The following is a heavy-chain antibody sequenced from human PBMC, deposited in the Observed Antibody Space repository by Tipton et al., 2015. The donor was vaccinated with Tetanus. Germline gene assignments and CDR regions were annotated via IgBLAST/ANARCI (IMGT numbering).Heavy chain of an antibody. J-gene: IGHJ3*02. CDR3: ARGLMGATKRADALDI. CDR2: IYYSGST. Sequence: LRLSCTVSGGSISSYYWSWIRQPPGKGLEWIGYIYYSGSTNYNPSLKSRVTISVDTSKNQFSLKLSSVTAADTAVYYCARGLMGATKRADALDIWGQGTMVTVSS. D-gene: IGHD1-26*01. CDR1: GGSISSYY. V-gene: IGHV4-59*01.